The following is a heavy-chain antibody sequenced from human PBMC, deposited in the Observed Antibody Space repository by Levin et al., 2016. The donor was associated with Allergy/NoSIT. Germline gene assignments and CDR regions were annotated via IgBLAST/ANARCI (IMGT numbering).Heavy chain of an antibody. CDR2: IIPILGIA. Sequence: WVRQAPGQGLEWMGGIIPILGIANYAQKFQGRVTITADESTSTAYMELSSLRSEDTAVYYCAREVRVRGVLDYWGQGTLVTVSS. J-gene: IGHJ4*02. CDR3: AREVRVRGVLDY. D-gene: IGHD3-10*01. V-gene: IGHV1-69*10.